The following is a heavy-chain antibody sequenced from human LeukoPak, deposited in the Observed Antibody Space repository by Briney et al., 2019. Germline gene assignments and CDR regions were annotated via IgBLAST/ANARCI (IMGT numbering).Heavy chain of an antibody. CDR3: ARDGSGDCSSTSCYVFYYFDY. D-gene: IGHD2-2*01. Sequence: GGSLRLSCAASGFTFSSYAMHWVRQAPGKGLEWVAVISDDGSNKYYADSVKGRFTISRDNSKNTLYLQMNSLRAEDTAVYYCARDGSGDCSSTSCYVFYYFDYWGQGTLVTVSS. CDR1: GFTFSSYA. J-gene: IGHJ4*02. V-gene: IGHV3-30*04. CDR2: ISDDGSNK.